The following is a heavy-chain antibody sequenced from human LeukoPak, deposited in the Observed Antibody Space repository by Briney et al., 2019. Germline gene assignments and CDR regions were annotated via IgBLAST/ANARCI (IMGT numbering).Heavy chain of an antibody. CDR3: ARTTLAIAARPDYFDY. J-gene: IGHJ4*02. V-gene: IGHV1-69*13. CDR1: GGTFSSYA. Sequence: SSVKVSCKASGGTFSSYAISWVRQAPGQGLEWVGGIIPISGTANYAQKIQSSVTNTADESTSTAYMELSSLRSEDTAVYYCARTTLAIAARPDYFDYYGRGTLTTVSS. CDR2: IIPISGTA. D-gene: IGHD6-6*01.